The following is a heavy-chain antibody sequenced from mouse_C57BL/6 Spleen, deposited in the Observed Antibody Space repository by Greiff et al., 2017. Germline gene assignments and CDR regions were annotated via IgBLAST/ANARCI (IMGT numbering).Heavy chain of an antibody. V-gene: IGHV1-80*01. D-gene: IGHD1-1*01. Sequence: QVQLQQSGAELVKPGASVKISCKASGYAFSSYWMNWVKQRPGKGLEWIGQIYPGDGDTNYNGKFKGKATLTADTSSSTAYMQLSSLTSEDSAVYFCAKELIGYGSSSWFAYGGQGTLVTVSA. CDR3: AKELIGYGSSSWFAY. J-gene: IGHJ3*01. CDR1: GYAFSSYW. CDR2: IYPGDGDT.